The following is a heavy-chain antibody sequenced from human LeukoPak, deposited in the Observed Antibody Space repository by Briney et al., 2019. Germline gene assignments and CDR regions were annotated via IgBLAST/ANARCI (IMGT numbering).Heavy chain of an antibody. J-gene: IGHJ4*02. CDR1: GFTFSTYA. CDR2: ISTNGVGT. V-gene: IGHV3-64*01. D-gene: IGHD2-2*01. CDR3: ARWSSTSCYDY. Sequence: GGSLRLSCAASGFTFSTYAMHWVRQAPGKGLEYVSAISTNGVGTYYANPVKGRFTISRDNSKNTLYLQMGSLRAEDMAVYYCARWSSTSCYDYWGQGTLVTVSS.